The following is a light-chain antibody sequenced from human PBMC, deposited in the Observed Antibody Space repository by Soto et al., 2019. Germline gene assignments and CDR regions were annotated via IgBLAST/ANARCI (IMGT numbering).Light chain of an antibody. CDR1: QSVRNY. Sequence: EIVLTQSPATLSLSPGERATLSRRASQSVRNYLAWYQQKPGQAPRLLIYDASNKATGIPARCRGSGSGTDFTLTISSLEPEDFAVYYCQQRSNWPPELTFGGGTKVEIK. V-gene: IGKV3-11*01. CDR2: DAS. J-gene: IGKJ4*01. CDR3: QQRSNWPPELT.